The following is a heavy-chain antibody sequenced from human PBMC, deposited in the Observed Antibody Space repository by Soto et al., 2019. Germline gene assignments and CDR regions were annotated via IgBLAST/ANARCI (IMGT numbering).Heavy chain of an antibody. Sequence: PSATLSLRTTVSWDSIGGGGCYWSWIRQHPGKGLEWIGYIYYSGSTYYNPSLKSRVTISVDTSKNQFSLKLSSVTAADTAVYYCARDWEYWGQGNLVTCSS. CDR3: ARDWEY. J-gene: IGHJ4*02. CDR1: WDSIGGGGCY. V-gene: IGHV4-31*03. D-gene: IGHD1-26*01. CDR2: IYYSGST.